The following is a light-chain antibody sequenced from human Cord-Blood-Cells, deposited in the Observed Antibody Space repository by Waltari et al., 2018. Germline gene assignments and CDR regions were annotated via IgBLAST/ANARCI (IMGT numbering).Light chain of an antibody. V-gene: IGKV1-39*01. J-gene: IGKJ2*01. CDR2: AAS. CDR1: QSISIY. Sequence: IQMTQSPSSLSASVGDRVTITCRASQSISIYLNWYQQKPGKAPELLIYAASSLQSGVPSRFSGSGSGTDFTLTISSLQPEDFATYYCQQSYSTPYTFGQGTKLEIK. CDR3: QQSYSTPYT.